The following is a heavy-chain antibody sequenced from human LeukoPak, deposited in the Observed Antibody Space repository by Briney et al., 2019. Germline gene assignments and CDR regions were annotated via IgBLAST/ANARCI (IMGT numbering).Heavy chain of an antibody. V-gene: IGHV4-28*03. D-gene: IGHD6-19*01. J-gene: IGHJ4*02. Sequence: SDTLSLTCAVSGYSISSSNWWGWIRQPPGKGLEWIGYIYYSGSTYYNPSLKSRVAISADMSKKQISLKLASVTGADTAVYYCAGERGEEYSNGWYKTNFFYNWGQGIRVTVSS. CDR2: IYYSGST. CDR3: AGERGEEYSNGWYKTNFFYN. CDR1: GYSISSSNW.